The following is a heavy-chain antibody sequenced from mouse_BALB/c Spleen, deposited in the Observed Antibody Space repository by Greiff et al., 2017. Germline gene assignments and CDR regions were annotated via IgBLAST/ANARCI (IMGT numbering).Heavy chain of an antibody. D-gene: IGHD2-1*01. Sequence: VHLVESGAELAKPGASVKMSCKASGYTFTSYWMHWVKQRPGQGLEWIGYINPSTGYTEYNQKFKDKATLTADKSSSTAYMQLSSLTSEDSAVYYCARESTTYFDYWGQGTTLTVSS. CDR2: INPSTGYT. J-gene: IGHJ2*01. CDR1: GYTFTSYW. CDR3: ARESTTYFDY. V-gene: IGHV1-7*01.